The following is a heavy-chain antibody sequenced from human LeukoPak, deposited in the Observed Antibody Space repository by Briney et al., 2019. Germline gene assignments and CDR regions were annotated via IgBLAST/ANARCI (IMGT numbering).Heavy chain of an antibody. CDR2: SYYSGST. J-gene: IGHJ4*02. CDR1: GGSISSSSYY. Sequence: SETLSLTCTVSGGSISSSSYYWGWLRQPPGMGLEWFGSSYYSGSTYDTPSIKVRVTISVATSKTQCSLKLSSVPAADTAVYYCARETYCAADCYSGFDFWGQGTLVTVSS. CDR3: ARETYCAADCYSGFDF. V-gene: IGHV4-39*07. D-gene: IGHD2-21*02.